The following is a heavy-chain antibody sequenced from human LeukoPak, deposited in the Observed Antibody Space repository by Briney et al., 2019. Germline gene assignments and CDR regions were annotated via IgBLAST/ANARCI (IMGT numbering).Heavy chain of an antibody. Sequence: SETLSLTCTVSGGSISNYYWTWIRQPPGKGLEWIGYIYYSGSTNYNPSLKSRVTMSVDTSKNQFSLKLNSLTAADTAVYYCARRRAVPGFYYFDYWGQGTLVTVSS. CDR2: IYYSGST. V-gene: IGHV4-59*08. D-gene: IGHD2/OR15-2a*01. J-gene: IGHJ4*02. CDR3: ARRRAVPGFYYFDY. CDR1: GGSISNYY.